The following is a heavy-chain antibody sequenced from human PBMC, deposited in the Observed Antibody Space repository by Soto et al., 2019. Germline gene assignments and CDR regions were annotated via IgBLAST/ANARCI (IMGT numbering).Heavy chain of an antibody. CDR1: GFTFGDYA. CDR3: TRAYYDYIWGSYRHASFDY. CDR2: IRSKAYGGTT. D-gene: IGHD3-16*02. J-gene: IGHJ4*02. V-gene: IGHV3-49*03. Sequence: GGSLRLSCTASGFTFGDYAMSWFRQAPGKGLEWVGFIRSKAYGGTTEYAASVKGRFTISRDDSKSIAYLQMNSLKTEDTAVYYCTRAYYDYIWGSYRHASFDYWGQGTLVTVSS.